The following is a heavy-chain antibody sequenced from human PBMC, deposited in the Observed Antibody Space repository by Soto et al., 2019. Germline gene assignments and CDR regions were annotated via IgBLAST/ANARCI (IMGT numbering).Heavy chain of an antibody. CDR3: ARDRIEAAGTPRFNYYYGMDV. V-gene: IGHV3-53*01. D-gene: IGHD6-13*01. J-gene: IGHJ6*02. Sequence: GGSLRLSCAASGFTVSSTYMTWVRQAPGKGLEWVSVIYGGLTTSYADSVKGRFTISRDNSKNTVFLQMNSLRGEDTAVYYCARDRIEAAGTPRFNYYYGMDVWGQVTTVTVSS. CDR2: IYGGLTT. CDR1: GFTVSSTY.